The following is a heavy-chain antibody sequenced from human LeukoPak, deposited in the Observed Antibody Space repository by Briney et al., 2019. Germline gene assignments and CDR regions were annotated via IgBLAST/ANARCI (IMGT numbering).Heavy chain of an antibody. J-gene: IGHJ5*02. CDR3: AKDGRHSSGWYNWFDP. CDR2: ISGSGGST. V-gene: IGHV3-23*01. Sequence: GGSLSLSCAASGFTFSSYAMSWVRQAPGKGLEWVSAISGSGGSTYYSDSVKGRFTISRDNSKNTLYLQMNSLRAEDTAVYYCAKDGRHSSGWYNWFDPWGQGTQVTVSS. CDR1: GFTFSSYA. D-gene: IGHD6-19*01.